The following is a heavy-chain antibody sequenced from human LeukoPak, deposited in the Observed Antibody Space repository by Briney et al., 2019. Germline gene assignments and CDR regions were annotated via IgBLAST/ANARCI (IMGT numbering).Heavy chain of an antibody. Sequence: SETLSLACTVSGYSISSGYYWGWIRQPPGKGLEWIGSFYHSGSTYYNPSLKSRVTISVDTSKNQFSLRLNSVTAADTGVYYCAVFSSGWSYFDYWGQGTLVTVSS. J-gene: IGHJ4*02. CDR3: AVFSSGWSYFDY. V-gene: IGHV4-38-2*02. CDR2: FYHSGST. CDR1: GYSISSGYY. D-gene: IGHD6-19*01.